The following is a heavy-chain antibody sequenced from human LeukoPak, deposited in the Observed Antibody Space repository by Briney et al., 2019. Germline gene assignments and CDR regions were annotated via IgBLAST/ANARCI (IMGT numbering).Heavy chain of an antibody. CDR1: GGSISPYY. V-gene: IGHV4-59*12. D-gene: IGHD3-22*01. J-gene: IGHJ4*02. CDR3: ATRPARGSGPYYPYFDY. CDR2: IYFTGSN. Sequence: SETLSLTCTVSGGSISPYYWSWVRQPPGKGLEWIGYIYFTGSNNYNPSLKSRVTISVDTSKTQFSLKLTSVTAADTAVYYCATRPARGSGPYYPYFDYWGQGTLVTVSS.